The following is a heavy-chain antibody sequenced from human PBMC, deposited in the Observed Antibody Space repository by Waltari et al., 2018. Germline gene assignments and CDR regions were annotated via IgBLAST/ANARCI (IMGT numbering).Heavy chain of an antibody. CDR2: IKQSRST. J-gene: IGHJ6*03. CDR3: ARGDTVTYYYYMDV. D-gene: IGHD4-4*01. Sequence: QVQLQQWGAGLLKPSETLSLTCAVYGGSFSVYYWSWIRQPPGKGLEWIGKIKQSRSTNNTPSLKSRVTRSGDTYKNQCTLKLSSVTGADTAVYYCARGDTVTYYYYMDVWGKGTTVTISS. CDR1: GGSFSVYY. V-gene: IGHV4-34*01.